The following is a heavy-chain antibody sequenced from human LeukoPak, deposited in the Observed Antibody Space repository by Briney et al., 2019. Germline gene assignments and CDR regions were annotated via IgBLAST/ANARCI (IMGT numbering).Heavy chain of an antibody. D-gene: IGHD3-22*01. CDR1: GGSFSGYY. CDR2: INHSGST. V-gene: IGHV4-34*01. CDR3: ARDQSGSGYRGAFDI. Sequence: SETLSLTCAVYGGSFSGYYWSWIRQPPGKGLEWIGEINHSGSTNYNPSLKSRVTISVDTSKNQFSLQLNSVTPEDTAVYYCARDQSGSGYRGAFDIWGQGTMVTVSS. J-gene: IGHJ3*02.